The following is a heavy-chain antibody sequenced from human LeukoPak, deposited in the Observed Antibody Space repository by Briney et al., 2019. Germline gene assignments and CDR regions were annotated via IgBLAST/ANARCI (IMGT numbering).Heavy chain of an antibody. CDR3: ARDAYHYGMDV. Sequence: GGSLRLSCAASGFTFSSYSMNWVRQAPGKGLEWVSSTSSSSSYIYYADSVKGRFTISRDNAKNSLYLQMNSLRAEDTAVYYCARDAYHYGMDVWGQGTTVTVSS. CDR2: TSSSSSYI. V-gene: IGHV3-21*01. CDR1: GFTFSSYS. J-gene: IGHJ6*02.